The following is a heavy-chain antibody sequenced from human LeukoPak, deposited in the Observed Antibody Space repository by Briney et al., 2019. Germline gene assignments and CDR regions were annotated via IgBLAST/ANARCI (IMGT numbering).Heavy chain of an antibody. CDR1: GYTFTTYY. CDR3: ARVGRYDSSSGRDYMDV. J-gene: IGHJ6*03. CDR2: INPSGATT. V-gene: IGHV1-46*01. Sequence: GASVKVSCKASGYTFTTYYMHWVRQAPGQGLEWLGIINPSGATTSSAQKFQGRVTMTRDTSTSTVYMELSSPRSDDTAVYYCARVGRYDSSSGRDYMDVWGKGTTVTVSS. D-gene: IGHD3-22*01.